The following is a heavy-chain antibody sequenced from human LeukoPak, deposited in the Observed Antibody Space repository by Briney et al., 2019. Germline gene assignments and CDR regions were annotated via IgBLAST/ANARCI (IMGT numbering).Heavy chain of an antibody. D-gene: IGHD6-13*01. Sequence: SETLSLTCTVSGGSISSGGYYWSWIRQHPGKGLEWIGEINHSGSTNYNPSLKSRVTISVDTSRNQFSLKLSSVTAADTAVYYCARGCIAAAGTDYFDYWGQGTLVTVSS. CDR2: INHSGST. J-gene: IGHJ4*02. CDR1: GGSISSGGYY. V-gene: IGHV4-31*03. CDR3: ARGCIAAAGTDYFDY.